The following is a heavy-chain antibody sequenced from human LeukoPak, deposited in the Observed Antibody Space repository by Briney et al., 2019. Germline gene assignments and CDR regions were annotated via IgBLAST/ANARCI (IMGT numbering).Heavy chain of an antibody. CDR3: AKDGSGSYSQPLEY. V-gene: IGHV3-30*18. CDR1: GFTFSSYG. Sequence: GVSLRLSCAASGFTFSSYGMHWVRQAPGKGLEWVAVISYDGSNKYYADSVKGRFTISRDNSKNTLYLQMNSLRAEDTAVYYCAKDGSGSYSQPLEYWGQGTLVTVSS. J-gene: IGHJ4*02. D-gene: IGHD1-26*01. CDR2: ISYDGSNK.